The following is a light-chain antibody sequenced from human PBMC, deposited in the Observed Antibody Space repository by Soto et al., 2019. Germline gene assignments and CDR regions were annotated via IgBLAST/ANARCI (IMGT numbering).Light chain of an antibody. CDR2: EVS. Sequence: QSALTQPASVSGSPGQSITISCTGTSSDVGGYNYVSWYQQHPGKAPKLMIYEVSNRPSGVSNRFSGSKSGNTASLTISGLQAEDEADHYCSLYTSSSTVVFGGGTKLTVL. V-gene: IGLV2-14*01. CDR1: SSDVGGYNY. J-gene: IGLJ2*01. CDR3: SLYTSSSTVV.